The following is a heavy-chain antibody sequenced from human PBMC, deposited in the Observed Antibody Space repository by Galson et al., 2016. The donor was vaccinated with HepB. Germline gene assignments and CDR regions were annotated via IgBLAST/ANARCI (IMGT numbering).Heavy chain of an antibody. CDR1: GFTFTNYA. Sequence: SLRLSCAASGFTFTNYAMNWVRQAPGKGLEWVSSISGSGASTYYADSVKGRITISRDNSKNTLFLQMNSLRAADTALYYCAKGREFEWALPASFDYWGQGTLLTVSS. J-gene: IGHJ4*02. CDR2: ISGSGAST. CDR3: AKGREFEWALPASFDY. V-gene: IGHV3-23*01. D-gene: IGHD1-26*01.